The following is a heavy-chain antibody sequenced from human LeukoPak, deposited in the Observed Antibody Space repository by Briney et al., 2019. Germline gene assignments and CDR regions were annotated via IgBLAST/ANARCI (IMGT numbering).Heavy chain of an antibody. CDR2: IYFGDSDT. Sequence: GESLKVSCKASIYTFTNHWIGWVRQKPGKGLEWMGIIYFGDSDTRYSPSFQGQVSFSADTSNNTVYLQWTSLKASDTAIYYCARREASANFDYWGQGTLVTVSS. CDR1: IYTFTNHW. CDR3: ARREASANFDY. V-gene: IGHV5-51*01. D-gene: IGHD2-15*01. J-gene: IGHJ4*02.